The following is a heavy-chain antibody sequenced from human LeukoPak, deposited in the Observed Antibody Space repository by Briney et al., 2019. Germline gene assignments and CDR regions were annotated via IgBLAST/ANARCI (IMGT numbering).Heavy chain of an antibody. V-gene: IGHV3-30*02. Sequence: GGSLRLSCAASGFTFSSYGMHWVRQAPGKGLEWVAFIRYDGSNKYYADSVKGRFTISRDNSKNTLYLQMNSLRAEDTAVYYCAKVLYYYGSGSVFDYWGQGTLVTVSS. CDR1: GFTFSSYG. CDR3: AKVLYYYGSGSVFDY. J-gene: IGHJ4*02. D-gene: IGHD3-10*01. CDR2: IRYDGSNK.